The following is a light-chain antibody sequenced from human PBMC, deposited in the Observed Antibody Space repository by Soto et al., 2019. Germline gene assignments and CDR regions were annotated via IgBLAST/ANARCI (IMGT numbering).Light chain of an antibody. Sequence: DLQMTQSPSTLSASVGDRVTITCRASQSIDSWLAWYQQKPGKAPKLLIYRASSLESGVPSRFSGSRSGNEFTLTISSLQPDDFATYYCQQYKTYMYTFAQGTKLEIK. CDR2: RAS. V-gene: IGKV1-5*03. CDR3: QQYKTYMYT. CDR1: QSIDSW. J-gene: IGKJ2*01.